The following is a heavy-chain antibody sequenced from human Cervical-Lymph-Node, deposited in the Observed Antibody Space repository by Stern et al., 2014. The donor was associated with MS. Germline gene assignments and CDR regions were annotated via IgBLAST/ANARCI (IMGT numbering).Heavy chain of an antibody. CDR2: ISPADSDT. CDR3: ASLDRFFGAFGI. J-gene: IGHJ3*02. Sequence: VQLVQSGAELKKPGESLKISCKGSGYTFSNYWIAWVRQMPGKGLEWMGIISPADSDTRDGPSFQGRVTISADNSTNTAYLQWSSLKASDTAMYYCASLDRFFGAFGIWGQGTMVTVSS. D-gene: IGHD1-1*01. CDR1: GYTFSNYW. V-gene: IGHV5-51*03.